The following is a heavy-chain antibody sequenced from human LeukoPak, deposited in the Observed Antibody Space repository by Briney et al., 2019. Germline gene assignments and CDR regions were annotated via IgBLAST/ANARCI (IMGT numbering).Heavy chain of an antibody. D-gene: IGHD3-10*01. V-gene: IGHV4-34*01. Sequence: PSETLSLTCAVYGGSFSGYYWSLIRQPAGKGLEWIGEMNRSGSTNYNPSLKSRVTISVDTSKNQFSLKLSSVTAADTAVYYCATTYMVRGVADYWGQGTLVTVSS. CDR3: ATTYMVRGVADY. J-gene: IGHJ4*02. CDR2: MNRSGST. CDR1: GGSFSGYY.